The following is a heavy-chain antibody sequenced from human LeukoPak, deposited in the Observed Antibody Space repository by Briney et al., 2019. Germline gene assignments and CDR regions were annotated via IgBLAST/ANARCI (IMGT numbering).Heavy chain of an antibody. CDR1: GGSFSGYY. CDR2: INHSGST. Sequence: SETLSLTCAVYGGSFSGYYWSWIRQPPGKGLEWIGEINHSGSTNYNPSLKSRVTISVDTSKNQFSLKLSSVTAADTAVYYCARTYYYGSGSYLVFDYWGQGTLVAVSS. J-gene: IGHJ4*02. CDR3: ARTYYYGSGSYLVFDY. V-gene: IGHV4-34*01. D-gene: IGHD3-10*01.